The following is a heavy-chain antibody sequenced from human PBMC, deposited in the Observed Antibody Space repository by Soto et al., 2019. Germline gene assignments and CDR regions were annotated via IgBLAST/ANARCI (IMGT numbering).Heavy chain of an antibody. D-gene: IGHD2-2*01. CDR2: INHSGST. Sequence: SETLSLTCTVSGGSISIADYYWSWIRQPPGKGLEWIGYINHSGSTNYNPSLKSRVTISVDTSKNQFSLKLSSVTAADTAVYYCARLGYCISTSCYDYFDPWGQGTLVTVSS. V-gene: IGHV4-30-4*02. CDR1: GGSISIADYY. CDR3: ARLGYCISTSCYDYFDP. J-gene: IGHJ5*02.